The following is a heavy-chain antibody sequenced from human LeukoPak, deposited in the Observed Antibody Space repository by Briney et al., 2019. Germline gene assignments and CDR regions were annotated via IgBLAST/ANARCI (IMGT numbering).Heavy chain of an antibody. Sequence: GGSLRLSCAASEFTYGMNWVRQAPGKGLECVSAISSSGSNTYYADSVKGRFTISRDNAKNSLYLQMNSLRAEDTAVYYCARERCSSTSCFRGYYYGMDVWGQGTTVTVSS. CDR2: ISSSGSNT. V-gene: IGHV3-21*01. J-gene: IGHJ6*02. CDR3: ARERCSSTSCFRGYYYGMDV. CDR1: EFTYG. D-gene: IGHD2-2*01.